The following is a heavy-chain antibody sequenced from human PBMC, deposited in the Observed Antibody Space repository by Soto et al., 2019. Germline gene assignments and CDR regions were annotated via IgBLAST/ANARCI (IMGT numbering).Heavy chain of an antibody. CDR1: GGSISSGGYS. CDR2: IYHSGST. CDR3: ARGRWQDTAMAKIYYYGMDV. J-gene: IGHJ6*02. V-gene: IGHV4-30-2*01. Sequence: SETLSLTCAVSGGSISSGGYSWSWIRQPPGKGLEWIGYIYHSGSTYYNPSLKSRVTISVDRSKNQFSLKLSSVTAADTAVYYCARGRWQDTAMAKIYYYGMDVWGQGTTVTVSS. D-gene: IGHD5-18*01.